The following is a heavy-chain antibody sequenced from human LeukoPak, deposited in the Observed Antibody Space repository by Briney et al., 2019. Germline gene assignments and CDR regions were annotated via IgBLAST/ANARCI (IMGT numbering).Heavy chain of an antibody. CDR1: GFTFSSYS. J-gene: IGHJ5*02. V-gene: IGHV3-21*01. D-gene: IGHD2-2*01. Sequence: PGGSLRLSCAASGFTFSSYSMNWVRQAPGRGLEWVSSISSSGSYIYYADSGKGRFTISRDNAKNSMYLQMNSLRAEDTAVYYCARLGPAPDWFDPWGQGTLVTVSS. CDR2: ISSSGSYI. CDR3: ARLGPAPDWFDP.